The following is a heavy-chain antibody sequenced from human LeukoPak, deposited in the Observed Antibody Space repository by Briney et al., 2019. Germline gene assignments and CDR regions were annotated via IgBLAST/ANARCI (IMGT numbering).Heavy chain of an antibody. Sequence: GRSLRLSCAASGFTFSSYAMHWVRQAPGKGLEWVAVISYDGSNKYYADSVKGRFTISRDNSKNTLYLQMNSLRAEDTAVYYCALNPQAGKDGSGSSFDYWGQGTLVTVSS. CDR3: ALNPQAGKDGSGSSFDY. CDR2: ISYDGSNK. V-gene: IGHV3-30*04. CDR1: GFTFSSYA. D-gene: IGHD3-10*01. J-gene: IGHJ4*02.